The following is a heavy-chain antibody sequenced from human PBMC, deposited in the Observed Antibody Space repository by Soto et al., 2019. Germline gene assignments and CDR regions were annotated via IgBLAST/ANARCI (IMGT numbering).Heavy chain of an antibody. V-gene: IGHV3-11*05. J-gene: IGHJ4*02. CDR1: GFTFSDYY. CDR3: ARGDRATDY. Sequence: QVQLVESGGGLVKPGGSLRLSCVASGFTFSDYYMSWIRQAPGKGLEWLSYISSSSADVNYVDSVRGRFTISRDNAKNSLDLQMNSLRVEDTAVYYCARGDRATDYWGQGTLVTVSS. CDR2: ISSSSADV.